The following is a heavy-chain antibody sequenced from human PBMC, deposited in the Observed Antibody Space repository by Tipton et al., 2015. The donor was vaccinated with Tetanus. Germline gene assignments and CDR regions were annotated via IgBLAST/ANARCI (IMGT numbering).Heavy chain of an antibody. J-gene: IGHJ4*02. V-gene: IGHV4-31*03. CDR2: IRDNGNS. CDR1: GGSINSGGHF. CDR3: ARGTFHAFDF. Sequence: TLSLTCTVSGGSINSGGHFWTWIRQRTGKSLEWIGHIRDNGNSYANPSLSGRVTMSVDTRKNQFSLNLTSMSVADTATYYCARGTFHAFDFWGQGVQVTVSS. D-gene: IGHD2/OR15-2a*01.